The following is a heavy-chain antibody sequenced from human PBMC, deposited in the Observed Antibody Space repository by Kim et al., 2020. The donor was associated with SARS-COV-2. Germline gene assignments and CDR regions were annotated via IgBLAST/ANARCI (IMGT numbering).Heavy chain of an antibody. J-gene: IGHJ4*02. CDR2: ISAYNGNT. CDR1: GYTFTSYG. V-gene: IGHV1-18*04. D-gene: IGHD3-9*01. Sequence: ASVKVSCKASGYTFTSYGISWVRQAPGQGLEWMGWISAYNGNTNYAQKLQGRVTMTTDTSTSTAYMELRSLRSDDTAVYYCARDLVLRYFDWLLYYWGQGTLVTVSS. CDR3: ARDLVLRYFDWLLYY.